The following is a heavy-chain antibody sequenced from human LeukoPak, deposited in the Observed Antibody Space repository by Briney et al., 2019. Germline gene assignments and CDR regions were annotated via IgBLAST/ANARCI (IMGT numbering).Heavy chain of an antibody. CDR3: ARGTPPPTYYYDSSGYYYFDY. V-gene: IGHV4-34*01. CDR1: GGSFSGYY. J-gene: IGHJ4*02. D-gene: IGHD3-22*01. CDR2: INHSGST. Sequence: SETLSLTCAVYGGSFSGYYWSLIRQPPGKGLEWIGEINHSGSTNYNPSLKSRVTISVDTSKNQFSLKLSSVTAADTAVYYCARGTPPPTYYYDSSGYYYFDYWGQGTLVTVSS.